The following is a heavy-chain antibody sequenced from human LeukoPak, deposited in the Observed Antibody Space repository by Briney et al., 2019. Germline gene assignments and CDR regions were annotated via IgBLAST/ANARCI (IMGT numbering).Heavy chain of an antibody. J-gene: IGHJ5*02. CDR3: ARSSITMVRGAKNWFDP. CDR2: INPNSGGT. CDR1: GYTCTGYY. D-gene: IGHD3-10*01. V-gene: IGHV1-2*02. Sequence: ASVKVSCKASGYTCTGYYMHWVRQPPGQGREGRGWINPNSGGTNYAQKFQGRVTMTRDTSISTAYMELSRLRSDDTAVYYCARSSITMVRGAKNWFDPWGQGTLVTVSS.